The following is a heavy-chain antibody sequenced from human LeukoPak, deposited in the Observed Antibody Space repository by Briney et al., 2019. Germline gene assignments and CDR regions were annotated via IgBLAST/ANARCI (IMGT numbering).Heavy chain of an antibody. CDR1: EFTFSTYW. Sequence: PGGSLRLSCAASEFTFSTYWMSWVRQAPGKGLEWVADIKQDGSEKYYVHSVKGRFTISRQNAKNSLFLQMNSLKGEDTAVYYCTTNWKGELQNHDYWGKGTRVTVSP. CDR2: IKQDGSEK. J-gene: IGHJ4*02. CDR3: TTNWKGELQNHDY. D-gene: IGHD1-1*01. V-gene: IGHV3-7*03.